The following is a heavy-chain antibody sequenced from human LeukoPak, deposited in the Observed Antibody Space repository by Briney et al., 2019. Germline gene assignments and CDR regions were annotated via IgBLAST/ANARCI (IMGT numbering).Heavy chain of an antibody. CDR1: GYTFTGYY. CDR2: VYATGGVA. V-gene: IGHV1-46*01. CDR3: ATEAPRSYYFDY. Sequence: GASVKVSCKASGYTFTGYYMHWVRQAPGQGVEWMGAVYATGGVAINTQTFPVRVTMTRDTSTGTVYMELSSLRFEDTAIYYCATEAPRSYYFDYWGQGIQVTVSS. J-gene: IGHJ4*02.